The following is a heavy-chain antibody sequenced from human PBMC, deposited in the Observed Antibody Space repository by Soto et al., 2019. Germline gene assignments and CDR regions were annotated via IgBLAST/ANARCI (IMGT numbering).Heavy chain of an antibody. Sequence: GGSLRLSCAASGFTFSSYAMSWVRQAPGKGLEWVSAISGSGGSTYYADSVKGRFTISRDNSKNTLYLQMNSLRAEDTAVYYCAKCVLGDSSGWRLFDYWGQGTLVTVSS. J-gene: IGHJ4*02. CDR1: GFTFSSYA. D-gene: IGHD6-19*01. CDR2: ISGSGGST. V-gene: IGHV3-23*01. CDR3: AKCVLGDSSGWRLFDY.